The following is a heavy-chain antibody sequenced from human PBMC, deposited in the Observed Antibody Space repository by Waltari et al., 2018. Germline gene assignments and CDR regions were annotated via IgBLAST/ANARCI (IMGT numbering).Heavy chain of an antibody. D-gene: IGHD5-12*01. J-gene: IGHJ4*02. CDR3: ARGIGDGYNLGLFDY. CDR1: GYTFTGYY. CDR2: INPNSGGT. Sequence: QVQLVQSGAEVKKPGASVKVSCKASGYTFTGYYMHWVRQAPGQGLEWMGWINPNSGGTNYAQKFQGRVTITRDTSISTAYMELSRLRSDDTAVYYCARGIGDGYNLGLFDYWGQGTLVTVSS. V-gene: IGHV1-2*02.